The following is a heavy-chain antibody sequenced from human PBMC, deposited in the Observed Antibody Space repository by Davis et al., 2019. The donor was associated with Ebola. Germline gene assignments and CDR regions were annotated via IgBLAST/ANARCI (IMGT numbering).Heavy chain of an antibody. J-gene: IGHJ4*02. V-gene: IGHV3-48*03. Sequence: PGGSLRLSCAASGFTFSSYEMNWVRQAPGKGLEWVSYISSSGSTIYYADSVKGRFTISRDNSKNTLYLQMNSLRAEDTAVYYCAKGRGYCSSTSCQHFDYWGQGTLVTVSS. CDR1: GFTFSSYE. CDR2: ISSSGSTI. D-gene: IGHD2-2*01. CDR3: AKGRGYCSSTSCQHFDY.